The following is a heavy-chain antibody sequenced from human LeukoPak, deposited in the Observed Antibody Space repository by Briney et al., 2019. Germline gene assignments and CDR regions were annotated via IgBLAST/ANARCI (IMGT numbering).Heavy chain of an antibody. D-gene: IGHD3-22*01. V-gene: IGHV3-23*01. Sequence: GGSLRLSCAASGFTFKTHAMSWVRQAPGKGLEWVSRIDDSGVIRSYADSVKGRFTISKDNSKMTLTLQMNSLRAEDTAVYYCAKRLKRNYYYHYAMDVWGQGTTVTVSS. CDR3: AKRLKRNYYYHYAMDV. J-gene: IGHJ6*02. CDR1: GFTFKTHA. CDR2: IDDSGVIR.